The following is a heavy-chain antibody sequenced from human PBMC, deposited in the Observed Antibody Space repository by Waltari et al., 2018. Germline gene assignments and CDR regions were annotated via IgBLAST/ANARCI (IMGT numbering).Heavy chain of an antibody. Sequence: QVNLVESGGGVVQPGGSLRLSCATSGFTFSNFGMHWVHQAPGKGVGGVAFIWFDGSDKFYADSVRGRFTISRDNSARTLYLDMDSLRLDDTAMYYCAKDAFGNTYLDFWGQGTLVTVSS. V-gene: IGHV3-30*02. J-gene: IGHJ4*02. CDR3: AKDAFGNTYLDF. CDR1: GFTFSNFG. D-gene: IGHD2-2*02. CDR2: IWFDGSDK.